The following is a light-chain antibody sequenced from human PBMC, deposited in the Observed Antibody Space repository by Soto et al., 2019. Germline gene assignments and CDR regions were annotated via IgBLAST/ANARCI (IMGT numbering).Light chain of an antibody. CDR3: QQSNNIPLT. V-gene: IGKV1-39*01. CDR1: QSISSY. J-gene: IGKJ4*01. Sequence: DIQMTQSPSSLSASVGDRVTITCRASQSISSYLNWYQHKPGRAPDLLIYAGSSLQSGVPSRFSGSGSGTDFTLTIISLQPEDFATYFCQQSNNIPLTFGGGTKVEIK. CDR2: AGS.